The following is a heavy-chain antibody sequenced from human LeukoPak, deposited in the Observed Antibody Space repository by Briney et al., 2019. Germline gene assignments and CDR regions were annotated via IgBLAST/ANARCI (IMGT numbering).Heavy chain of an antibody. CDR2: ITTSSTYI. Sequence: GGSLRLSCAASGFTFRTYNMNWVRQAPGKGLEWVSSITTSSTYIYYADSVKGRFTISRDNAKNSLYLQMNSLRAEDTAIYYCARDLYNGNYGPHYYYYMDVWGKGTTVTISS. CDR3: ARDLYNGNYGPHYYYYMDV. CDR1: GFTFRTYN. D-gene: IGHD1-26*01. V-gene: IGHV3-21*06. J-gene: IGHJ6*03.